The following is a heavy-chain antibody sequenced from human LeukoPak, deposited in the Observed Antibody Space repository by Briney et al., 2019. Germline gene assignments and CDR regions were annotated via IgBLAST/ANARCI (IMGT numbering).Heavy chain of an antibody. V-gene: IGHV3-15*01. J-gene: IGHJ5*02. CDR3: TTEIPITLFRP. Sequence: GGSLRLSCIVSGFTFSNAWMSWVRQAPGKGLEWVGRIKSKTDGGTTDYAAPVKGRFTISRDDSKNTLYLQMNSLKTEDTAVYYCTTEIPITLFRPWGQGTLVTVSS. CDR1: GFTFSNAW. CDR2: IKSKTDGGTT. D-gene: IGHD5-12*01.